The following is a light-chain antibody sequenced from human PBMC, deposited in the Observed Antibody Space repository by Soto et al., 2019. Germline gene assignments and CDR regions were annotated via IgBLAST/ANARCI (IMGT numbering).Light chain of an antibody. CDR1: QGISNY. CDR3: QESFTTPGT. Sequence: DIQMTQSPSSLSASVGDRVTITCRASQGISNYLHGYQQKPEKAPKLLISAASSLQSGVPSRFSGSGSGTDFSLTISSLQPDDFATYYCQESFTTPGTFGQGTKVEIK. V-gene: IGKV1-39*01. J-gene: IGKJ1*01. CDR2: AAS.